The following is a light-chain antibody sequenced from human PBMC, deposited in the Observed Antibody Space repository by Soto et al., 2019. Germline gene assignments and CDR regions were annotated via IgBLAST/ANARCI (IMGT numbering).Light chain of an antibody. CDR1: QSVSSY. Sequence: VLTQSPGTLSLSPGERATLSCRASQSVSSYLAWYQQKPGQAPRLLIYDASNRATGIPARFSGSGSGTESTLTIRSLQSEDFAVYYCKQYNNWWTCGQGTKVDIK. V-gene: IGKV3D-15*01. CDR2: DAS. J-gene: IGKJ1*01. CDR3: KQYNNWWT.